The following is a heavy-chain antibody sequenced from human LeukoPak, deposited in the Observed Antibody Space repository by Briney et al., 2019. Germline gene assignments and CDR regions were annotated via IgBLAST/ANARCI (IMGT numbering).Heavy chain of an antibody. Sequence: GASVKVSCKASGYTFTSYDINWVRQATGQGLEWMGWMNPNSGNTGYAQKFQGRVTMTRNTSISTAYMELSSLRAEDTAVYYCARDQEAGYYYYYGMDVWGQGTTVTVSS. CDR2: MNPNSGNT. CDR3: ARDQEAGYYYYYGMDV. J-gene: IGHJ6*02. D-gene: IGHD6-13*01. V-gene: IGHV1-8*01. CDR1: GYTFTSYD.